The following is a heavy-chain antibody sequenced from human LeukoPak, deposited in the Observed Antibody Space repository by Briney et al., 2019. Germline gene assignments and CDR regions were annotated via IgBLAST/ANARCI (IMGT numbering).Heavy chain of an antibody. D-gene: IGHD3-9*01. J-gene: IGHJ4*02. CDR3: ARVGYFAGYY. V-gene: IGHV3-7*04. CDR1: GFTFSSNW. CDR2: IKHDGSEK. Sequence: GRSLRLSCAASGFTFSSNWMSWVRQAPGKGLEWVANIKHDGSEKYYVDSVKGRFTISRDNAKNSLYLQMNSLRAEDTAVYYCARVGYFAGYYWGQGTLVTVSS.